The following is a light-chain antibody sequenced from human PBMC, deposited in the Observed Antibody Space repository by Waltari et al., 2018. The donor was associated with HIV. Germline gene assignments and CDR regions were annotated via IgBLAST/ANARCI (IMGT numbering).Light chain of an antibody. Sequence: QSVLPQPPPASGPPGQNVTISCSGNTSNIGTNIVNWYQQFPGAAPKLLIYSNNQRPSGVPARFSGSKSGTSASLAISGLQSEDEADYFCAAWDDTLNGLFGGGTKLTVL. V-gene: IGLV1-44*01. J-gene: IGLJ2*01. CDR2: SNN. CDR3: AAWDDTLNGL. CDR1: TSNIGTNI.